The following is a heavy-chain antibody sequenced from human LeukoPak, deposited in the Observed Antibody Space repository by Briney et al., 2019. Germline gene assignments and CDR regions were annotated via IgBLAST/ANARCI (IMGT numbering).Heavy chain of an antibody. CDR2: ISGSGGST. D-gene: IGHD3-10*01. V-gene: IGHV3-23*01. J-gene: IGHJ4*02. CDR1: GCTFSSYG. Sequence: PGGSLRLSCAASGCTFSSYGMSWVRQAPGKGLEWVSAISGSGGSTYYADSVKGRFTISRDNSKNTLYLQMNSLRAEDTAVYYCAKDVAVRGVIYSLDYWGQGTLVTVSS. CDR3: AKDVAVRGVIYSLDY.